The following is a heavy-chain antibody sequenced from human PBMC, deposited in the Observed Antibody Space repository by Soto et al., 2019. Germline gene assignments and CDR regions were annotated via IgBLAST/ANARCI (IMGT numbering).Heavy chain of an antibody. CDR1: GYTFTSYG. V-gene: IGHV1-18*01. CDR3: ARGFPLWFDP. D-gene: IGHD3-3*01. CDR2: INPYNGNT. Sequence: ASVKVSCKASGYTFTSYGISWVRQAPGQGLEWMGWINPYNGNTNYAQKFQGRVTMTRDASITTAYMELTSLRSEDTAVYYCARGFPLWFDPWGQGTLVTVSS. J-gene: IGHJ5*02.